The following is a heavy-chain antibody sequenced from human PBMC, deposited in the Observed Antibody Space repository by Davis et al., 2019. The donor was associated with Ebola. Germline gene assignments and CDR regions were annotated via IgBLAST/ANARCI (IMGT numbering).Heavy chain of an antibody. CDR1: GYTFTGYY. CDR3: ARDLNRGFDY. CDR2: INPNSGGT. J-gene: IGHJ4*02. D-gene: IGHD3-10*01. Sequence: ASSVKVSCKASGYTFTGYYMHWVRQAPGQGLEWMGWINPNSGGTNYAQKFQGWVTMTRDTSTSTVYMELSSLRSEDTAVYYCARDLNRGFDYWGQGTLVTVSS. V-gene: IGHV1-2*04.